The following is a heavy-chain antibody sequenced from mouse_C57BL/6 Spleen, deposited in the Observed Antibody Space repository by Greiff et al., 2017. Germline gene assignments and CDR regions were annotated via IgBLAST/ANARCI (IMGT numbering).Heavy chain of an antibody. D-gene: IGHD2-10*01. CDR2: IDPSDSYT. CDR3: SYKYYDG. Sequence: VQLQQPGAELVKPGASVKLSCKASGYTFTSYWMQWVKQRPGQGLEWIGEIDPSDSYTNYNQKFKGKATLTVDTSSSTAYMQLSSLTSEDSAVYYCSYKYYDGWGTGTTVTVS. V-gene: IGHV1-50*01. J-gene: IGHJ1*03. CDR1: GYTFTSYW.